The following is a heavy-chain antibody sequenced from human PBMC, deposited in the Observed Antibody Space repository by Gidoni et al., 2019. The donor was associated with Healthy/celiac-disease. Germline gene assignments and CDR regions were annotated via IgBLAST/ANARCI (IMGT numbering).Heavy chain of an antibody. J-gene: IGHJ6*02. CDR3: ARSMVRGVIRTPDYYGMDV. V-gene: IGHV1-2*02. D-gene: IGHD3-10*01. Sequence: VQLVQSGAEVKKPGASVKISCNASGYTFTGYYMHWVRQAPGQGLEWMGWINPNSGGTNYSQKFQGRVTMTRDSSISTAYMGLSRLRSDDTAVYYCARSMVRGVIRTPDYYGMDVWGQGTTVTVSS. CDR1: GYTFTGYY. CDR2: INPNSGGT.